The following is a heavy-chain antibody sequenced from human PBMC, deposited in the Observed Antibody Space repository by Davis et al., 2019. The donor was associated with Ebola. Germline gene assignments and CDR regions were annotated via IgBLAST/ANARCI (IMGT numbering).Heavy chain of an antibody. CDR3: AKVSLTTSSWFDP. V-gene: IGHV3-23*01. CDR1: GFTVEDSY. J-gene: IGHJ5*02. D-gene: IGHD4-11*01. Sequence: GESLKISCSASGFTVEDSYMSWVRQAPGKGLEWVSSISGSDGSTYYADSVKGRFTISRDNSKNTLYLQMNSLRAEDTAVYYCAKVSLTTSSWFDPWGQGTLVTVSS. CDR2: ISGSDGST.